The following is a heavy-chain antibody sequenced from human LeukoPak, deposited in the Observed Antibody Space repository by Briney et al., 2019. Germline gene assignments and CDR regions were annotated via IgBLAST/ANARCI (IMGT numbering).Heavy chain of an antibody. CDR2: DTGSGGDT. V-gene: IGHV3-23*01. J-gene: IGHJ5*01. Sequence: GGSLRLSCAASGFTFSNYAMSWVRQTPGKGLECVSVDTGSGGDTYYTGSVNGRFTISRDNSKNTLYLQMNSLSAEDTAVYYCARGTLEHCSGASCYPLDSWGQGTLVTVSS. CDR1: GFTFSNYA. D-gene: IGHD2-15*01. CDR3: ARGTLEHCSGASCYPLDS.